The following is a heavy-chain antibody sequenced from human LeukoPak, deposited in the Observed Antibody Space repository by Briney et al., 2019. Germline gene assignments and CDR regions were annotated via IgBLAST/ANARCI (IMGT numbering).Heavy chain of an antibody. Sequence: SETLSLTCTVSGGSVSSGSYYWSWIRQPPGKGLEWIEYIYYSGSTHYNPSLKSRVSISVDASKNQFSLRLSSVTAPDTAVYYCARVKPYYDSSGYIDFWGQGTLVTVSS. J-gene: IGHJ4*02. CDR3: ARVKPYYDSSGYIDF. V-gene: IGHV4-61*01. CDR2: IYYSGST. CDR1: GGSVSSGSYY. D-gene: IGHD3-22*01.